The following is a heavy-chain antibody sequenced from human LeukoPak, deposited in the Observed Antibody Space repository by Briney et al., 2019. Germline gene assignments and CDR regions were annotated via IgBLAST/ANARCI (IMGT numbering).Heavy chain of an antibody. Sequence: SETLSLTCTVSGGSISSYYWSWIRQPPGKGLEWIGYIYYSGSTNYNPSLKSRVTISVDTSKKQFSLNLSSVTAADTAVYYCARDVGGTGYDSSGYYWGQGTLVTVSS. D-gene: IGHD3-22*01. CDR2: IYYSGST. V-gene: IGHV4-59*12. J-gene: IGHJ4*02. CDR3: ARDVGGTGYDSSGYY. CDR1: GGSISSYY.